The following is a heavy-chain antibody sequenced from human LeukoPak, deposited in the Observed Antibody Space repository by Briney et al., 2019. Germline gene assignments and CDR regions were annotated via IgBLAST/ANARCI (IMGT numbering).Heavy chain of an antibody. D-gene: IGHD1-1*01. J-gene: IGHJ4*02. CDR1: EFTFNSYT. V-gene: IGHV3-21*01. Sequence: GGSLRLSCVASEFTFNSYTMNWVRQAPGKGLEWVSSISSSRSHIYYADSVKGRFTISRDNAKNSLYLQMSSLRAEDTAVYYCVRHRTASDYWGQGALVTVSS. CDR2: ISSSRSHI. CDR3: VRHRTASDY.